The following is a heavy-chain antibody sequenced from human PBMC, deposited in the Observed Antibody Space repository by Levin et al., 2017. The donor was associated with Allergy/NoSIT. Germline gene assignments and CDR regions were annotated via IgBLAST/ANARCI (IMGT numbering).Heavy chain of an antibody. CDR3: ARDHSDTGSTDV. CDR1: GGTFSSYA. D-gene: IGHD5-18*01. J-gene: IGHJ6*02. Sequence: SVKVSCKASGGTFSSYAISWVRQAPGQGLEWMGGIIPIFGTANYAQKFQGRVTITADKSTSTAYMELSSLRSEDTAVYYCARDHSDTGSTDVWGQGTTVTVSS. V-gene: IGHV1-69*06. CDR2: IIPIFGTA.